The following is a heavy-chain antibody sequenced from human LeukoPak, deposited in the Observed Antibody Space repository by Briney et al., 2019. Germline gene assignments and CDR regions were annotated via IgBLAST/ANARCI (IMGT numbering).Heavy chain of an antibody. Sequence: GGSLRLSCEASGFIFSNYWMSWVRQAPGKGLEWVSVIYSSGSTHYADSVKGRFTISRDNSKNTLYLQMNSLRAEDTAVYFCASLLYSGYFPVYWGQGTLVTVSA. CDR3: ASLLYSGYFPVY. V-gene: IGHV3-53*01. J-gene: IGHJ4*02. CDR2: IYSSGST. D-gene: IGHD5-12*01. CDR1: GFIFSNYW.